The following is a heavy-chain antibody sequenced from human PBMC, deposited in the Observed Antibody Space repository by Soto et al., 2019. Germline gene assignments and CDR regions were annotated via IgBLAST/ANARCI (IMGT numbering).Heavy chain of an antibody. V-gene: IGHV1-58*01. J-gene: IGHJ6*02. Sequence: SVKVSCKTSGFTFSSSAVHWVRQARGHRLQWIGWIDVGSANANYAQMLQERVTISRDMSTSTAYMELSSLRPDDTAVYYCARWKGYSGYDYRRYYYGMDVWGQGTTVTVSS. CDR2: IDVGSANA. CDR3: ARWKGYSGYDYRRYYYGMDV. CDR1: GFTFSSSA. D-gene: IGHD5-12*01.